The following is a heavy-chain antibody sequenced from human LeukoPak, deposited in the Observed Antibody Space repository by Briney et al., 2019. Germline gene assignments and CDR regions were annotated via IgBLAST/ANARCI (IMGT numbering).Heavy chain of an antibody. D-gene: IGHD5-12*01. CDR3: AKDPSRRVATISTRLDY. J-gene: IGHJ4*02. Sequence: GGSLRLSCAASGFTFSSYAMSWVRQAPGKGLEWVSVISGSGGSTYYADSVKGRFTISRDNSKNTLYLQMNSLRAEDTAVYYCAKDPSRRVATISTRLDYWGQGTLVTVSS. CDR1: GFTFSSYA. CDR2: ISGSGGST. V-gene: IGHV3-23*01.